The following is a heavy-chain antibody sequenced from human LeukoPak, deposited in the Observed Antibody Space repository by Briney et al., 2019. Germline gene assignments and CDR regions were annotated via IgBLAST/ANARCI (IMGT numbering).Heavy chain of an antibody. J-gene: IGHJ4*02. D-gene: IGHD6-13*01. V-gene: IGHV3-30*02. CDR3: AKDLSAAGTGY. Sequence: GGSLRLSCAASGFTFNNYGMHWVRQAPGKGLEWVAFIRYDENHKYYADSVKGRFTISRDNSKNTLYLQMNSLRAEDTAVYYCAKDLSAAGTGYWGQGTLVTVSS. CDR1: GFTFNNYG. CDR2: IRYDENHK.